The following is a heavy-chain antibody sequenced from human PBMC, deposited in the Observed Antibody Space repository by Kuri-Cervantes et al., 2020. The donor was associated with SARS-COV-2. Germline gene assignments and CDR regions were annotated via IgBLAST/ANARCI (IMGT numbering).Heavy chain of an antibody. J-gene: IGHJ6*02. CDR1: GFTFSSYS. D-gene: IGHD3-3*01. Sequence: GESLKISCAASGFTFSSYSMNWVRQAPGKGLEWVSSISSSSSYIYYGNSVQGRFTIPRDNAKNSLYLQMNSLRAEDTAVDYCAKDERLLKDDFWSKRSYYYYDMDVWGQGTMVTVSS. V-gene: IGHV3-21*01. CDR2: ISSSSSYI. CDR3: AKDERLLKDDFWSKRSYYYYDMDV.